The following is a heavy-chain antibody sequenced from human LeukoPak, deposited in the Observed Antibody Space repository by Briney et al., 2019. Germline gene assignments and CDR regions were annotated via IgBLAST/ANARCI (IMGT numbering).Heavy chain of an antibody. CDR3: AINGLLFPILNGMDV. J-gene: IGHJ6*04. V-gene: IGHV1-8*01. Sequence: ASVTVSCKASGYTFTSYDINWVRQAPGQGLEWMGWMNPNSGNTGYAQKFQGRVTITRNTSISTAYMQLSSLRSEDTAVYYCAINGLLFPILNGMDVWGKGTTVTISS. CDR1: GYTFTSYD. D-gene: IGHD2-2*01. CDR2: MNPNSGNT.